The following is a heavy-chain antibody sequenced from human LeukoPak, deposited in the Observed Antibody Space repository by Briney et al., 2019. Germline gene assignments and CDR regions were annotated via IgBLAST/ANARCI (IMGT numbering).Heavy chain of an antibody. CDR3: VGASRSGYFDY. V-gene: IGHV3-23*01. CDR1: GFTFSSYA. J-gene: IGHJ4*02. CDR2: ISGSGGST. D-gene: IGHD1-26*01. Sequence: GGSLRLSCAASGFTFSSYAMSWVRQAPGKGLEWVSAISGSGGSTYYADSVKGRVTISRDNSKNTLYLQMNSLRAEDTAVYYCVGASRSGYFDYWGQGTLVTVSS.